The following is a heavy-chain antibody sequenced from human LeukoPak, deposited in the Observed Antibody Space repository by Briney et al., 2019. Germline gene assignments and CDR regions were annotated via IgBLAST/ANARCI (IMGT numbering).Heavy chain of an antibody. CDR1: GFTVNSXY. D-gene: IGHD3-10*01. CDR3: ARKGNAFDF. J-gene: IGHJ3*01. CDR2: INTFST. Sequence: GGSXRLSCAVSGFTVNSXYLSWVXQXXGKGLEWVSLINTFSTYYADSVKGRFTISRDISKNTLYLQMDSLRAEDTAVYYCARKGNAFDFWGQGTMVTVSS. V-gene: IGHV3-53*01.